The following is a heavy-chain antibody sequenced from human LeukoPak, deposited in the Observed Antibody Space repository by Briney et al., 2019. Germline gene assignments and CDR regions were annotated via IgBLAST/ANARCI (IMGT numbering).Heavy chain of an antibody. J-gene: IGHJ4*02. CDR2: ITWDGDST. Sequence: GGTLRLSCGASGFTFSTYGMSWVRQAPGKGLEWVSLITWDGDSTYYADSVKGRFTISRDNSKNYLYLQMNSLRAEDTALYYCAKGTSSWHEFDSWGQGTLVTVSS. CDR1: GFTFSTYG. D-gene: IGHD6-13*01. V-gene: IGHV3-43D*03. CDR3: AKGTSSWHEFDS.